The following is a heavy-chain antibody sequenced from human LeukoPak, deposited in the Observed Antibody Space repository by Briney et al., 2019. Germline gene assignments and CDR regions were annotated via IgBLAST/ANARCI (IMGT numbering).Heavy chain of an antibody. Sequence: PGGSLRLSCAASGFTFSSYAMHWVRQAPGKGLEYVSAISSNGGSTYYANSVKGRFTISRDNSKNTLYLQMGSLRAEDVAVYYCARSVVGATGFDYWGQGTLVTVSS. CDR2: ISSNGGST. CDR1: GFTFSSYA. V-gene: IGHV3-64*01. CDR3: ARSVVGATGFDY. J-gene: IGHJ4*02. D-gene: IGHD1-26*01.